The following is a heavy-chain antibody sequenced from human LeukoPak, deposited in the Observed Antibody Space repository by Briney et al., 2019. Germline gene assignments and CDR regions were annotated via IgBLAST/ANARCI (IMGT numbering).Heavy chain of an antibody. CDR3: ARDREYYYGSGSYFNKGYRYFDY. CDR1: GYSISSGYC. D-gene: IGHD3-10*01. V-gene: IGHV4-38-2*02. J-gene: IGHJ4*02. Sequence: PSETLSLTCTVSGYSISSGYCWGWIRQPPGKGLEWIGSIYHSGITYYNPSLKSRVTISVDTSKNQFSLKLSSVTAADTAVYYCARDREYYYGSGSYFNKGYRYFDYWGQGTLVTVSS. CDR2: IYHSGIT.